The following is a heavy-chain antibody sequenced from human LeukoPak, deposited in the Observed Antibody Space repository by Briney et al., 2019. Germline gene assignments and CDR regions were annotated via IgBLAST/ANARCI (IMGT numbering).Heavy chain of an antibody. CDR3: ARDGRLGYYDSSGYRYYFDY. CDR1: GFTFSSYA. CDR2: IPYDGSNK. Sequence: PGGSLRLSCAASGFTFSSYAMHWVRQAPGKGLEWVAVIPYDGSNKYYADSVKGRFTISRDNSKNTLYLQMNSLRAEDTAVYYCARDGRLGYYDSSGYRYYFDYWGQGTLVTVSS. V-gene: IGHV3-30*04. J-gene: IGHJ4*02. D-gene: IGHD3-22*01.